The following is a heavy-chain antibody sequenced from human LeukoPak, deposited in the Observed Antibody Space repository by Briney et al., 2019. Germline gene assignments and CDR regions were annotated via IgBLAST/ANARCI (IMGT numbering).Heavy chain of an antibody. CDR1: GFTFSSYA. Sequence: GGSLRLSCAASGFTFSSYAMSWVRQAPGMGLEWVAIISYDGRNKYYADSVKGRFTISRDNSGNTLYLQMNSLRAEDTALYYCAKVRVDAYVSPNDYWGQGTLVTVSS. D-gene: IGHD3-16*01. CDR2: ISYDGRNK. V-gene: IGHV3-30*18. CDR3: AKVRVDAYVSPNDY. J-gene: IGHJ4*02.